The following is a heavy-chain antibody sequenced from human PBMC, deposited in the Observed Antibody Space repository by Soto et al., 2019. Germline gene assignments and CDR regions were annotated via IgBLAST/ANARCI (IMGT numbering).Heavy chain of an antibody. CDR1: GFTFSSYA. CDR3: AKDGYCSSTSCYTYYYYGMDV. V-gene: IGHV3-23*01. Sequence: PGGSLRLSCAASGFTFSSYAMSWVRQAPGKGLEWVSAISGSGGSTYYADFVKGRFTISRDNSKNTLYLQMNSLRAEDTAVYYCAKDGYCSSTSCYTYYYYGMDVWGQGTTVTVSS. J-gene: IGHJ6*02. CDR2: ISGSGGST. D-gene: IGHD2-2*02.